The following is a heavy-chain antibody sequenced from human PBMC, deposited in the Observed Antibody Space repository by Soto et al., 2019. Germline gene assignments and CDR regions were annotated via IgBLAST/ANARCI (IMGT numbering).Heavy chain of an antibody. V-gene: IGHV3-11*04. D-gene: IGHD5-12*01. Sequence: AASGFRFSDYSMSWVRQAPGKGLEWVSYISSSGTNIYYADSVRGRFTISRDNANKSVYLQMNSLRAEDTAVYYCARALNSGYDGDAFDIWGQGTMVTVSS. J-gene: IGHJ3*02. CDR1: GFRFSDYS. CDR2: ISSSGTNI. CDR3: ARALNSGYDGDAFDI.